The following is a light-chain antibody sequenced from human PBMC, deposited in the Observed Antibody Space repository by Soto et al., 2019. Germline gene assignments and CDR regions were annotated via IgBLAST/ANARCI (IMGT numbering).Light chain of an antibody. Sequence: EIVLTQSPGTLSLSLGERATLSCRASQSVSSNYLAWYQQKPGQAPRLLIYGTSSRATGIPDRFSGSGSGTDFTLSISRLEPEDFAVYHCQQYGNGNSPRYSFGQGTRLEIK. V-gene: IGKV3-20*01. CDR1: QSVSSNY. CDR2: GTS. CDR3: QQYGNGNSPRYS. J-gene: IGKJ2*03.